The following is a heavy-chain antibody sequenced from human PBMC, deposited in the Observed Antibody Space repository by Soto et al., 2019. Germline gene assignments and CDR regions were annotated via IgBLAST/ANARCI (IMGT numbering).Heavy chain of an antibody. CDR3: ARIPHHMAGECYFDS. J-gene: IGHJ4*02. CDR2: VHYYGST. D-gene: IGHD3-10*01. CDR1: GDSISSTNYY. Sequence: QLQLQESGPGLVKPSETLSLTCTVSGDSISSTNYYWGWIRQPPGKGLEWIGIVHYYGSTYYNPSLKIRLTTTVDTSQVALKLTSVTAAEAALYYCARIPHHMAGECYFDSWGPGTLVTVSS. V-gene: IGHV4-39*01.